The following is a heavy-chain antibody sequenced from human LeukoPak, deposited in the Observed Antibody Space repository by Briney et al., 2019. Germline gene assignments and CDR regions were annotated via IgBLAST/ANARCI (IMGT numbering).Heavy chain of an antibody. CDR3: ARVGGCCYFDY. CDR1: GFTFSSYW. Sequence: PGGSLRLSCAASGFTFSSYWMSWVRQAPGKELEWVANIKQDGSEKYYVDSVKGRFTISRDNAKNSLYLQMSSLRAEDTAVYYCARVGGCCYFDYWGQGAPVTVSS. V-gene: IGHV3-7*01. CDR2: IKQDGSEK. J-gene: IGHJ4*02. D-gene: IGHD2-15*01.